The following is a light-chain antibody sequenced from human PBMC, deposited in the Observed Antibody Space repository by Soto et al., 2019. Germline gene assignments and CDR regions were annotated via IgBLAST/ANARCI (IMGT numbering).Light chain of an antibody. CDR3: QQYHTWPVT. Sequence: DIPMTQSPSTLSASVGDRVTITCRASQSISSWLAWYQRKPGKAPKLLIYKASSLESGVPSRFSGSGSGTEFTLTINSLQSEDCATYYCQQYHTWPVTFGGGTKVDIK. CDR2: KAS. CDR1: QSISSW. J-gene: IGKJ4*01. V-gene: IGKV1-5*03.